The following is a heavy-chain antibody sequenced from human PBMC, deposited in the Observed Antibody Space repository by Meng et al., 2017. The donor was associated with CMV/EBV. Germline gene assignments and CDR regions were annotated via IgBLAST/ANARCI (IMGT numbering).Heavy chain of an antibody. V-gene: IGHV4-34*01. CDR3: ARESMVRGED. J-gene: IGHJ4*02. CDR2: INHSGST. D-gene: IGHD3-10*01. CDR1: GGSFSGYC. Sequence: VQLQQCGAVLLETSETLSLTCAVYGGSFSGYCWSWIRQPPGKGLEWIGEINHSGSTNYNPSLKSRVTISVDTSKNQFSLKLSSVTAADTAVYYCARESMVRGEDWGQGTLVTVSS.